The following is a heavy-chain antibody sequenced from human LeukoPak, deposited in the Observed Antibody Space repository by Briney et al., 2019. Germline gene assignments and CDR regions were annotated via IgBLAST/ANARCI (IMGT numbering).Heavy chain of an antibody. CDR1: GFTFTSYA. CDR3: AKDATASPYFHWFDN. CDR2: ISSGDRT. Sequence: GGSLRFSCAASGFTFTSYAMTWVRQAPGKGLEWVAGISSGDRTFHAESVKGRFTISRDKSKDTLYLQMNSLRAEDTAVYYCAKDATASPYFHWFDNWGQGTQVIVSS. D-gene: IGHD3-9*01. V-gene: IGHV3-23*01. J-gene: IGHJ4*02.